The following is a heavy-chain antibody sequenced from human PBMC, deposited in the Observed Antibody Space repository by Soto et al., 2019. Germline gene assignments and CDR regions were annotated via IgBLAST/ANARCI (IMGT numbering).Heavy chain of an antibody. CDR3: ARAWAYCSGGSCYSPADY. D-gene: IGHD2-15*01. CDR2: MNPNSGNT. Sequence: ASVKVSCKASGYTFTSYDINWVRQATGQGLEWMGWMNPNSGNTGYAQKFQGRVTMTRNTSISTAYMELSSLISEDTAVFYCARAWAYCSGGSCYSPADYWGQGTLVTVSS. CDR1: GYTFTSYD. J-gene: IGHJ4*02. V-gene: IGHV1-8*01.